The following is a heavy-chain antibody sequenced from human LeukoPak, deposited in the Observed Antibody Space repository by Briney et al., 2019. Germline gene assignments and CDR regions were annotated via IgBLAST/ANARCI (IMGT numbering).Heavy chain of an antibody. V-gene: IGHV4-39*07. CDR1: GGSISSSSYY. CDR2: IYTSGST. CDR3: ARDTARKRRVGATTVSAFDI. J-gene: IGHJ3*02. D-gene: IGHD1-26*01. Sequence: SETLSLTCTVSGGSISSSSYYWGWIRQPPGKGLEWIGRIYTSGSTNYNPSLKSRVTMSVDTSKNQFSLKLSSVTAADTAVYYCARDTARKRRVGATTVSAFDIWGQGTMVTVSS.